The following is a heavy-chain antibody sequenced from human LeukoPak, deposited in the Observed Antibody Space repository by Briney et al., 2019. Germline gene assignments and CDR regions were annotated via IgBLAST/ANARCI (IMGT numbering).Heavy chain of an antibody. CDR2: INPNSGGT. J-gene: IGHJ4*02. D-gene: IGHD3-10*01. CDR3: ARDVQYYYGSGNFDY. Sequence: ASVKVSCKASGYTFTSYGISWVRQAPGQGLEWMGRINPNSGGTNYAQKFQGRVTMTTDTSTSTAYMELRSLRSDDTAVYYCARDVQYYYGSGNFDYWGQGTLVTVSS. V-gene: IGHV1-18*01. CDR1: GYTFTSYG.